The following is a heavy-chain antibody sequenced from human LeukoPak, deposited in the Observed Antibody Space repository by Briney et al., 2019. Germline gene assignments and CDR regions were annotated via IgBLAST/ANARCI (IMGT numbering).Heavy chain of an antibody. CDR2: INGDGRNI. D-gene: IGHD5-18*01. J-gene: IGHJ4*02. Sequence: GGSLRLSCVASGFTFSSYWMHWVRQDPRKGLVWVSRINGDGRNINYADSVRGRFTISRDNAKNTLFLQMNTLRVEDTAVYYCAKDRAETAMVLDYWGQGTLVTVSS. CDR1: GFTFSSYW. CDR3: AKDRAETAMVLDY. V-gene: IGHV3-74*01.